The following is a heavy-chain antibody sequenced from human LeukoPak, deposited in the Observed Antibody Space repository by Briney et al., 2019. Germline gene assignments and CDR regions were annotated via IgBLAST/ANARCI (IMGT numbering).Heavy chain of an antibody. V-gene: IGHV3-74*01. CDR1: GFNFSSSW. CDR3: ARGLVPGFLDY. D-gene: IGHD4-11*01. Sequence: GGALRLSCAASGFNFSSSWMYGVRQAPGKGLVWLSRINTDESITPYADSVKGRFTISRDNAKNPLYLQMDSLRAEDTAVYYCARGLVPGFLDYWGQGTPVTVSS. J-gene: IGHJ4*02. CDR2: INTDESIT.